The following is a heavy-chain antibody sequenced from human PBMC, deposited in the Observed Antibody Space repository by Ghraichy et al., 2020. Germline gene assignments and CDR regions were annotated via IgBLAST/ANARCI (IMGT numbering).Heavy chain of an antibody. CDR1: GFSFSSYW. V-gene: IGHV3-7*03. J-gene: IGHJ5*02. CDR3: AKGFSGASGS. Sequence: GESLNISCAASGFSFSSYWMTWVRQAPGKGLEWVANIKEDGSHKNYVDSVKGRFTISRDNAKNSLSLQMNNLRTEDTAIYYCAKGFSGASGSWGQGTLVTVSS. D-gene: IGHD5-12*01. CDR2: IKEDGSHK.